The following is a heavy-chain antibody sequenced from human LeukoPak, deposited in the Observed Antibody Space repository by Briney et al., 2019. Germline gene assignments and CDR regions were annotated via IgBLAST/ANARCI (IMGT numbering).Heavy chain of an antibody. CDR1: GYSFSSGYY. CDR2: IYHSGRT. CDR3: TRDQHNTPGI. D-gene: IGHD2-15*01. Sequence: PSETLSLTCTVSGYSFSSGYYWGWIRQPPGKGLEWIGSIYHSGRTYYNPSLKSRVTISVDTSKNQFSLKLSSVTAADTAVYYCTRDQHNTPGIWGQGTLVTVSS. J-gene: IGHJ3*02. V-gene: IGHV4-38-2*02.